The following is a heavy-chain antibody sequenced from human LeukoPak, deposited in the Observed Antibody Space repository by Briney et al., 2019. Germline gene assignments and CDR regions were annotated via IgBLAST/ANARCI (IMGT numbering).Heavy chain of an antibody. D-gene: IGHD2-8*01. CDR1: VGSFSGSY. V-gene: IGHV4-34*01. J-gene: IGHJ4*02. CDR2: INHSGST. Sequence: SETLSLTCAVYVGSFSGSYWSWIRQPPGKGLEWIGEINHSGSTNYNPSLKSRVTISVDTSKNQFSLKLSSVTAADTAVYYCARRDRPGMLDYWGQGTLVAVSS. CDR3: ARRDRPGMLDY.